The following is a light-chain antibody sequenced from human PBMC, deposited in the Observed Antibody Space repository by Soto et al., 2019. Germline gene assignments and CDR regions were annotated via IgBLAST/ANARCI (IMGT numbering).Light chain of an antibody. CDR1: QDIRGA. CDR3: QQFNSYPIT. J-gene: IGKJ5*01. V-gene: IGKV1-13*02. CDR2: DVS. Sequence: AIQVTQSPSSLSASVGDRVTFTCRASQDIRGALAWYEQKPGKAPKLLIYDVSTLESGVPSRFSGSGSGTEFTLTISSLLPEDFGTYYCQQFNSYPITFGHGTRLEIK.